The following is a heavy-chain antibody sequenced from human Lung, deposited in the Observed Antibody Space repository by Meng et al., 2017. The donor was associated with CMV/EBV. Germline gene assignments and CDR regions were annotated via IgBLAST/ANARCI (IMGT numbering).Heavy chain of an antibody. CDR1: GFTFSTYD. Sequence: GEXXRISCTASGFTFSTYDFHWVRQPTGKGLEWVSSIGSVGDTYSIGSVKGRFIISREDAKNTVYLQLKGLRDGDTGLYYCSRARSTTHVDYWGQGALVTVSS. V-gene: IGHV3-13*01. CDR2: IGSVGDT. J-gene: IGHJ4*02. CDR3: SRARSTTHVDY. D-gene: IGHD5-12*01.